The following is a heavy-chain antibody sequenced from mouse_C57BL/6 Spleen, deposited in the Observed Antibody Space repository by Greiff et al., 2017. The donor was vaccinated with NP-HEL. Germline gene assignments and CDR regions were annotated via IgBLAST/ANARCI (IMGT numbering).Heavy chain of an antibody. D-gene: IGHD1-1*01. CDR3: ARSEIYYYGSSYNWYFDV. Sequence: RVEPGASVKMSCKASGYTFTDYYMNWVKQSHGKSLEWIGVINPYNGGTSYNQKFKGKATLTVDKSSSTAYMELNSLTSEDSAVYYCARSEIYYYGSSYNWYFDVWGTGTTVTVSS. CDR2: INPYNGGT. V-gene: IGHV1-19*01. J-gene: IGHJ1*03. CDR1: GYTFTDYY.